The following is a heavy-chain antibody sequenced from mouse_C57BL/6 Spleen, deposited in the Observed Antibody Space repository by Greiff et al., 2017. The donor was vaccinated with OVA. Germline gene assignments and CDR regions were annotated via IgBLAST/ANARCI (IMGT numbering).Heavy chain of an antibody. J-gene: IGHJ2*01. CDR1: GYSITSGYY. CDR2: ISYDGSN. Sequence: EVQVVESGPGLVKPSQSLSLTCSVTGYSITSGYYWNWIRQFPGNKLEWMGYISYDGSNNYNPSLKNRISITRDTSKNQFFLKLNSVTTGDTATYYCAREGYSNGGYFDYWGQGTTLTVSS. V-gene: IGHV3-6*01. CDR3: AREGYSNGGYFDY. D-gene: IGHD2-5*01.